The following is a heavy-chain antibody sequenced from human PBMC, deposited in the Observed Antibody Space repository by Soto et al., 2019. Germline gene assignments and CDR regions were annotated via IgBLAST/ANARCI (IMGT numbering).Heavy chain of an antibody. J-gene: IGHJ6*02. CDR3: ARAAADVYCYYGIDV. Sequence: RASVKVSCKASGGTFGSYAISWVRQAPGQGLEWMGGIIPIFGTANYAQKFQGRVTITADESTSTAYMEMSSLRSEDTAVYYCARAAADVYCYYGIDVWGQGTTVTV. V-gene: IGHV1-69*13. CDR1: GGTFGSYA. D-gene: IGHD6-13*01. CDR2: IIPIFGTA.